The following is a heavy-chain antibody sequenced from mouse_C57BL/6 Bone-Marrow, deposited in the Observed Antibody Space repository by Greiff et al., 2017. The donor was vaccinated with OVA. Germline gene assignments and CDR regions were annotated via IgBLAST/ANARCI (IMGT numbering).Heavy chain of an antibody. J-gene: IGHJ2*01. CDR1: GYTFTSYW. CDR3: ARREKAFYFDY. D-gene: IGHD6-1*01. V-gene: IGHV1-52*01. CDR2: IDPSDSDT. Sequence: VQLQQPGAELVRPGSSVKLSCKASGYTFTSYWMHWVKQRPIQGLEWIGNIDPSDSDTHYNQKFKDKATLTVDKSSSTAYMQLSSLTSEDSAVYYGARREKAFYFDYWGQGTTLTVSS.